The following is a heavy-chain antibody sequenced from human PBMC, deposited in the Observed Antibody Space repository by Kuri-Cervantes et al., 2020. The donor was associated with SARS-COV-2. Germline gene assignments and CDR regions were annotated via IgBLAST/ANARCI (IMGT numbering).Heavy chain of an antibody. CDR3: ARRFYGSSWYNYYYYGMDV. D-gene: IGHD6-13*01. CDR1: GYTFTSYD. Sequence: ASVKVSCKASGYTFTSYDINWVRQATGQGLEWMGWMNPNSGNTGYAQEFQGRVTMTKNTSISTAYKELSSLRSEDTAVYYCARRFYGSSWYNYYYYGMDVWGQGTTVTVSS. J-gene: IGHJ6*02. V-gene: IGHV1-8*01. CDR2: MNPNSGNT.